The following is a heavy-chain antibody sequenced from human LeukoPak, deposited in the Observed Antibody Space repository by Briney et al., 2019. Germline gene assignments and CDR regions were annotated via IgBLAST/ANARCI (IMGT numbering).Heavy chain of an antibody. V-gene: IGHV4-39*01. CDR1: GGSITSSSYY. Sequence: SETLSLTCTVSGGSITSSSYYWGWIRQPPGKGLQWIGSFYYSGSTYYNPSLKSRVTIYVDTSKNQFSLKLSSVTAADTAVYYCARGRRDGYNLEYFNKWGQGTLVTVSS. D-gene: IGHD5-24*01. J-gene: IGHJ4*02. CDR3: ARGRRDGYNLEYFNK. CDR2: FYYSGST.